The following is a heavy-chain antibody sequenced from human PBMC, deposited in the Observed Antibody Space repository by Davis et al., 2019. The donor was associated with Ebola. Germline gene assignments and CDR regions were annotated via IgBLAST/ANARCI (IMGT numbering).Heavy chain of an antibody. Sequence: MPSETLSLTCTVSGASVSSNSYYWNWIRQPPGKGLEWIGYIYYSGSTNYNPSLRSRVAISVDSSKNQFSLKLTSVTAAVTATYYCARTTKTNIEDSGLGYNSFDSWGQGVPVTVSS. CDR1: GASVSSNSYY. CDR2: IYYSGST. D-gene: IGHD4-17*01. J-gene: IGHJ5*01. V-gene: IGHV4-61*01. CDR3: ARTTKTNIEDSGLGYNSFDS.